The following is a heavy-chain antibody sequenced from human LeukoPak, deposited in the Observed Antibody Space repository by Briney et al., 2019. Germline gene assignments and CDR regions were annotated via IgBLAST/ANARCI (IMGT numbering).Heavy chain of an antibody. CDR2: ISAYNGNT. CDR1: GYTFTSYG. V-gene: IGHV1-18*01. CDR3: ARDHDFTSFGVVPGSLDV. D-gene: IGHD3-3*01. Sequence: ASVKVSCKASGYTFTSYGISWVRQAPGQGLEWMGWISAYNGNTNYAQKLQGRVTMTADTSTSTAYMELRSLRSDDTAVYYCARDHDFTSFGVVPGSLDVWGKGTTVTVSS. J-gene: IGHJ6*04.